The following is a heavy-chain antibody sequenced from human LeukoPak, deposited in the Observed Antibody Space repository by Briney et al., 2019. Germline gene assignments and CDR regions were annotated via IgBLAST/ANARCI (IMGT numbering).Heavy chain of an antibody. Sequence: ASVKVSCKASGYTFTAYYMHWGRQAPGQGREWMGWIKPNSGGTNSAQKFQGRVTMTRDTSISTAYMELSRLTSDDTAVYYCATGDPVDTAMITGVDYWGQGTLVTVSS. CDR3: ATGDPVDTAMITGVDY. D-gene: IGHD5-18*01. CDR1: GYTFTAYY. J-gene: IGHJ4*02. V-gene: IGHV1-2*02. CDR2: IKPNSGGT.